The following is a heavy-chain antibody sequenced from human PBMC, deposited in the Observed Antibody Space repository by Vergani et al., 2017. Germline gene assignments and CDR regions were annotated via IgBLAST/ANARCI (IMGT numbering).Heavy chain of an antibody. D-gene: IGHD5-24*01. CDR1: GGSVNNDSYF. CDR2: VYYLGNP. J-gene: IGHJ5*02. Sequence: QLQLQESGPGLLKPSETLSLTCVVSGGSVNNDSYFWGWLRQAPGKGLEHIASVYYLGNPYYNPSVKSRVSVSVDTSKNQFSLKLSYVTAADTAVYYCVRHGYRSVIDWFDPWSQGTLVTVS. V-gene: IGHV4-39*01. CDR3: VRHGYRSVIDWFDP.